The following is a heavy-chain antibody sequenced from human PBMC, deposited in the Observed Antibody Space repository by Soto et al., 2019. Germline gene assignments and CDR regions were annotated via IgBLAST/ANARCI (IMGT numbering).Heavy chain of an antibody. CDR2: INPNGGST. CDR1: GYTFTSFY. CDR3: ARGLTSGDY. Sequence: QVQLVQSGAEVKNPGASVKLSCKASGYTFTSFYIHWVRQAPGQGLEWMAIINPNGGSTNYAPNLQGSVTLTRDTSTNTVYIELSSLGSEDTAAYYCARGLTSGDYWGQGTLVTVSS. D-gene: IGHD7-27*01. V-gene: IGHV1-46*01. J-gene: IGHJ4*02.